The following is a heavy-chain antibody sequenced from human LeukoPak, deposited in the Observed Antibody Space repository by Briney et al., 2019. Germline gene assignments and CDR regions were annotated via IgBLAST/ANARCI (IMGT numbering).Heavy chain of an antibody. CDR1: GFTFSSYW. D-gene: IGHD5-18*01. J-gene: IGHJ4*02. CDR2: ISGSGGST. Sequence: SGGSLRLSCAASGFTFSSYWMSWVRQAPGKGLEWVSAISGSGGSTYYADSVKGRFTISRDNSKNTLYLQMNSLRAEDTAVYYCAKLKDRRDTAMVPFDYWGQGTLVTVSS. CDR3: AKLKDRRDTAMVPFDY. V-gene: IGHV3-23*01.